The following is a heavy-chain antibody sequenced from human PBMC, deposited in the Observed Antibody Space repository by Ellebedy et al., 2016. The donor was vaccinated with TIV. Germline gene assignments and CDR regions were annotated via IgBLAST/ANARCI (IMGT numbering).Heavy chain of an antibody. V-gene: IGHV3-21*01. D-gene: IGHD6-13*01. CDR2: ISDFSAYR. CDR1: GFTFSDYS. Sequence: GESLKISCTASGFTFSDYSMNWVRQAPGKGLEWVSSISDFSAYRFYADSVKGRFTISRDNAKNSLYLQMDSLRAEDTAVYYCARGGASSSRYWRNWGQGALVTVSS. J-gene: IGHJ4*02. CDR3: ARGGASSSRYWRN.